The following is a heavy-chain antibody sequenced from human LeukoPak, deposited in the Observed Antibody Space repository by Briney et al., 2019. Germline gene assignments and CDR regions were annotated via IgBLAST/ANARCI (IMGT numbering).Heavy chain of an antibody. CDR1: GFTFSFYA. Sequence: GGSLRLSCAASGFTFSFYAMYWARQAPGKGLEWVSAISGSGGSTSYADSVKGRFTISRDNSKNTLYLQMNSLRAEDTAVYYCAKGEGAMVRGIVDYWGQGTLVTVSS. CDR2: ISGSGGST. V-gene: IGHV3-23*01. CDR3: AKGEGAMVRGIVDY. D-gene: IGHD3-10*01. J-gene: IGHJ4*02.